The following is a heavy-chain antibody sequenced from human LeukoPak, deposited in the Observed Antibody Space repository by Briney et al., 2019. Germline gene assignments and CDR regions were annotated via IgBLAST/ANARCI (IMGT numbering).Heavy chain of an antibody. Sequence: GGSLRLSCAASGFTFSSYWMSWVRQAPEKGLECVATIKLDGSEKYYVDSMKGLLTISRDNAKNSLYLQMNSLKAEDTAIYYCAKVTVCFGCYFDYWGQGTLVTVSS. V-gene: IGHV3-7*03. CDR3: AKVTVCFGCYFDY. J-gene: IGHJ4*02. D-gene: IGHD3-10*02. CDR1: GFTFSSYW. CDR2: IKLDGSEK.